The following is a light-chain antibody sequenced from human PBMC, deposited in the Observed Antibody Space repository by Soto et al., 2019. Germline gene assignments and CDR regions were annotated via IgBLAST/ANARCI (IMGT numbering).Light chain of an antibody. V-gene: IGKV3-11*01. CDR1: QSVSSY. J-gene: IGKJ2*01. CDR2: DAS. Sequence: EIVLTQSPATLSLSPGERATLSCRASQSVSSYLAWYQQKPGQAPRLLIYDASNRATGIPARFSGSGSGTDYTLTISSLEPDDFAVYYCQQRSNWPPYTFGQGTKQEIK. CDR3: QQRSNWPPYT.